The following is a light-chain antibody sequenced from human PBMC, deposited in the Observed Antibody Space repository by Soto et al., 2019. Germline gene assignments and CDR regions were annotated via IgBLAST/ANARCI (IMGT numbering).Light chain of an antibody. CDR3: QRYYDSLWT. CDR2: GAS. Sequence: EIVLTQSPGTLSLSPGERDTLSCRASQSVNSTSLAWYQQKPGQAPRRIIHGASSRATGIPARFSGSGSGTDFTLTISRLEPEDFAVYFCQRYYDSLWTFGQGNKVEI. CDR1: QSVNSTS. V-gene: IGKV3-20*01. J-gene: IGKJ1*01.